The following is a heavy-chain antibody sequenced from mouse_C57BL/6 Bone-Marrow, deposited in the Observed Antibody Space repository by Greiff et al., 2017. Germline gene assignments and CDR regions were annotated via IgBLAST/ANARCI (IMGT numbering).Heavy chain of an antibody. J-gene: IGHJ2*01. Sequence: QVQLQQPGADLVKPGASVKMSCTASGYTFTSYWITWVQQRPGQGLEWIGDIYPTSGRTNYNEKFKSKATLAVDTSSNTAYMQLSRLTSEDAAVFDWARTGPIGRRFDCGGQGTTLTVSS. V-gene: IGHV1-55*01. CDR3: ARTGPIGRRFDC. D-gene: IGHD2-14*01. CDR2: IYPTSGRT. CDR1: GYTFTSYW.